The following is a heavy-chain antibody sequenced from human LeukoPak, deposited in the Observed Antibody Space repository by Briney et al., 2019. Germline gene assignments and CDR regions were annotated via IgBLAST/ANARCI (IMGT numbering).Heavy chain of an antibody. Sequence: PGGSLRLSCAASGFTFSDYYMSWIRQAPGKGLEWVSYISSSGSTIYYADSVKGRFTISRDNAKNSLYLQMNSLRAEDTAVYYCARDAEAYYYDSSGYPRFDYWGQGTLVTVSS. V-gene: IGHV3-11*04. CDR2: ISSSGSTI. J-gene: IGHJ4*02. D-gene: IGHD3-22*01. CDR3: ARDAEAYYYDSSGYPRFDY. CDR1: GFTFSDYY.